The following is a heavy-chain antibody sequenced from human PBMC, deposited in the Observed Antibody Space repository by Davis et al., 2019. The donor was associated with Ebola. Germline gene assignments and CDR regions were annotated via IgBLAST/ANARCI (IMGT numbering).Heavy chain of an antibody. Sequence: GESLKISCNGSGYSFTSYWIGWVRQMPGKGLEWMGLIYPGDSDTRYSPSFQGQVTISADKSITTAYLQWSSLKASDTAMYYCARFLEWKADYWGQGTLVTVSS. CDR1: GYSFTSYW. D-gene: IGHD3-3*01. CDR2: IYPGDSDT. CDR3: ARFLEWKADY. V-gene: IGHV5-51*01. J-gene: IGHJ4*02.